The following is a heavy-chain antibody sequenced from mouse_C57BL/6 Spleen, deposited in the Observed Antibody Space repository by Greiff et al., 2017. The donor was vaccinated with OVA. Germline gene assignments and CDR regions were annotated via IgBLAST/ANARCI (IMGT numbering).Heavy chain of an antibody. CDR1: GYTFTSYW. CDR3: ARWDYYGSSDGY. V-gene: IGHV1-52*01. J-gene: IGHJ2*01. D-gene: IGHD1-1*01. CDR2: IDPSDSET. Sequence: QVQLQQPGAELVRPGSSVKLSCKASGYTFTSYWMHWVKQRPIQGLEWIGNIDPSDSETHYNQKFKDKATLTVDKSSSTAYMQLSSLTSEDSAVYYCARWDYYGSSDGYWGQGTTLTVSA.